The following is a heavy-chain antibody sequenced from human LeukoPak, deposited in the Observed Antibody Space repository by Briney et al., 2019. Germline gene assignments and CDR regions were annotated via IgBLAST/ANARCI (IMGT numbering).Heavy chain of an antibody. J-gene: IGHJ4*02. CDR1: GFSLDDYG. CDR2: INWNGGST. V-gene: IGHV3-20*04. CDR3: AKVAHYYYGSESYYFFEH. D-gene: IGHD3-10*01. Sequence: GGSLRLSCAASGFSLDDYGMSWVRQALGKGLEWVSGINWNGGSTGYADSVKGRFTISRDNAKNSLYLQMNSLRVEDTATYYCAKVAHYYYGSESYYFFEHWGQGTPVTASS.